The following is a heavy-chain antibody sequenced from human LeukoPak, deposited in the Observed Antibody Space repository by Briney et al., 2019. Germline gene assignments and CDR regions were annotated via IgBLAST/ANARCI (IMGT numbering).Heavy chain of an antibody. Sequence: SETLSLTCTVSGGSISSGSYYWRWIRQPAGKGLEWIVRIYTSGSTNYNPSLKSRVTISVDTSKNQFSLKLSSVTAADTAVYYCARDVLGGYYYYYYMDVWGKGTTVTVSS. J-gene: IGHJ6*03. CDR2: IYTSGST. CDR3: ARDVLGGYYYYYYMDV. V-gene: IGHV4-61*02. D-gene: IGHD1-26*01. CDR1: GGSISSGSYY.